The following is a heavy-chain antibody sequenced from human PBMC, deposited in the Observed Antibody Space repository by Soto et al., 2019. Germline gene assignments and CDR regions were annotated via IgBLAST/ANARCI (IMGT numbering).Heavy chain of an antibody. CDR2: ISYDGSNK. CDR1: GFTFSSYG. CDR3: AKGLRTMVRGCLDY. V-gene: IGHV3-30*18. D-gene: IGHD3-10*01. Sequence: QVQLVESGGGVVQPGRSLRLSCAASGFTFSSYGMHWVRQAPGKGLEWVAVISYDGSNKYYADSVKGRFTISRDNSKNTPYLQMNSLRAEDTAVYYCAKGLRTMVRGCLDYWGQGTLVTVSS. J-gene: IGHJ4*02.